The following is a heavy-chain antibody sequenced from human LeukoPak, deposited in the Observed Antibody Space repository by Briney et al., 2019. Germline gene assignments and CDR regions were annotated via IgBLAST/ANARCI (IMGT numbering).Heavy chain of an antibody. J-gene: IGHJ5*02. D-gene: IGHD3-22*01. CDR1: GFTFSSYA. Sequence: GGSLRLSCAASGFTFSSYAMSWVRQAPGKGLEWVSAISGNGGSTYYADSVKGRFTISRDNSKNTLYLQMNNLRAEDTAVYYCAKSESFYYDSSGYYPSWGQGTLVTVSS. CDR2: ISGNGGST. V-gene: IGHV3-23*01. CDR3: AKSESFYYDSSGYYPS.